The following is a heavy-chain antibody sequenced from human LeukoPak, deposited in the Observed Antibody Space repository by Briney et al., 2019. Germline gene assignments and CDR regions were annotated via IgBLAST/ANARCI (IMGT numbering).Heavy chain of an antibody. CDR2: ISGSGHRT. J-gene: IGHJ6*04. Sequence: GGTLRLSCAASGFTFSSYGVSWVRQAPGKGLEWVSGISGSGHRTYYADSVKGRFTISRDNSKSTLYLQMNSLRAEDTAVYYCAELGITMIGGVWGKGTTVTISS. V-gene: IGHV3-23*01. D-gene: IGHD3-10*02. CDR3: AELGITMIGGV. CDR1: GFTFSSYG.